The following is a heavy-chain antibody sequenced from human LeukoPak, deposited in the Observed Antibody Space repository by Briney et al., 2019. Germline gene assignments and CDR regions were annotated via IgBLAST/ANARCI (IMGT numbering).Heavy chain of an antibody. V-gene: IGHV3-30*18. CDR1: GFTFSSSD. J-gene: IGHJ4*02. D-gene: IGHD6-19*01. CDR2: ISYDGSDK. CDR3: AKDRGWCFEY. Sequence: GRSLRLSCAASGFTFSSSDIHWVRQAPGKGLEWVAFISYDGSDKYYAESVKGRFTVSRDNSKHTLYLQMNSLRVEDTAVYYCAKDRGWCFEYWGQGTLVTVSS.